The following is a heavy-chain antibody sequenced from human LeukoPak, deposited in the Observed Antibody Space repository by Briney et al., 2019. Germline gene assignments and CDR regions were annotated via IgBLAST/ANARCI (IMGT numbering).Heavy chain of an antibody. V-gene: IGHV3-33*06. Sequence: GGSLRLSCAASGFSFSNYGMHWVRQAPGKGLEWVAVIWSDGINRFYRDSVRGRFTFSRDNSKDTLSLQMNSLRVEDTAVYYCVKERGPFDGFDVWGQGTMVTVSS. CDR1: GFSFSNYG. CDR2: IWSDGINR. CDR3: VKERGPFDGFDV. J-gene: IGHJ3*01.